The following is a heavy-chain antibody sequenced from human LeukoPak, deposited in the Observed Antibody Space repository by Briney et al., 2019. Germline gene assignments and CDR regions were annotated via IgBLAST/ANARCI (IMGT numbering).Heavy chain of an antibody. V-gene: IGHV3-7*01. D-gene: IGHD6-19*01. J-gene: IGHJ6*02. CDR3: ARGQIAVAGFYYYYGMDV. CDR1: GFTFSSYW. Sequence: GSLRLSCAASGFTFSSYWMSWVRQAPGKGLEWVANIKQDGSEKYYVDSVKGRFTISRDNAKNSLYLQMNSLRAEDTAVYYCARGQIAVAGFYYYYGMDVWGQGTTVTVSS. CDR2: IKQDGSEK.